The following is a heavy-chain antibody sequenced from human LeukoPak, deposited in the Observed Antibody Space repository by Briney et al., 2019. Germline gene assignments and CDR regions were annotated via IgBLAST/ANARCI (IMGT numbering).Heavy chain of an antibody. V-gene: IGHV3-43*01. CDR1: GFTFDDYT. J-gene: IGHJ4*02. Sequence: PGGSLRLSCAASGFTFDDYTMHWVRQAPGNGLEWVSLISWDGGSTYYADSVKGRFTISRDNSKNSLYLQMNSLRTEDTALYYCAKDIRAKWESGVDYWGQGTLVTVSS. CDR3: AKDIRAKWESGVDY. CDR2: ISWDGGST. D-gene: IGHD1-26*01.